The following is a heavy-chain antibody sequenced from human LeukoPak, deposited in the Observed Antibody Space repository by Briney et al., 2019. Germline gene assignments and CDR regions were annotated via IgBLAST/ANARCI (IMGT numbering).Heavy chain of an antibody. J-gene: IGHJ4*02. CDR3: ASLGTYDSSGYQDY. Sequence: PGGSLRLSCAASGFTFSSYEMNWVRQAPGKGLEWVSYISSSGSTIYYADSVKGRFTISRDSAKNSLYLQMNSLRTEDTAVYYCASLGTYDSSGYQDYWGQGTLVTVSS. CDR1: GFTFSSYE. V-gene: IGHV3-48*03. CDR2: ISSSGSTI. D-gene: IGHD3-22*01.